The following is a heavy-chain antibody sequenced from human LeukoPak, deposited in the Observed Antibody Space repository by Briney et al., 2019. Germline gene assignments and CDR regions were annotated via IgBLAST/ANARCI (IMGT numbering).Heavy chain of an antibody. V-gene: IGHV4-34*01. J-gene: IGHJ4*02. CDR1: GGSFSGYY. D-gene: IGHD6-19*01. CDR3: ARAIAVAGSTDY. Sequence: SETLSLTCAVYGGSFSGYYWSWIRQPPGKGLEWTGEINHSGSTNYNPSLKSRVTISVDTSKNQFSLKLSSVTAADTAVYYCARAIAVAGSTDYWGQGTLVTVSS. CDR2: INHSGST.